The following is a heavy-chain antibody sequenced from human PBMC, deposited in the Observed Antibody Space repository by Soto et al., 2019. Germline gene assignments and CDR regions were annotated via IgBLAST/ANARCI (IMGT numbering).Heavy chain of an antibody. J-gene: IGHJ6*02. D-gene: IGHD2-15*01. Sequence: GGSLRLSCAASGFTFSSYWIHWVRQAPGKGLVWVSRINSDGSSTSYADSVKGRFTISRDNAKNTLYLQMNSLRAEDTAVYYCARVSCSGGSCYYYYGMDVWGQGTTVTVSS. V-gene: IGHV3-74*01. CDR3: ARVSCSGGSCYYYYGMDV. CDR2: INSDGSST. CDR1: GFTFSSYW.